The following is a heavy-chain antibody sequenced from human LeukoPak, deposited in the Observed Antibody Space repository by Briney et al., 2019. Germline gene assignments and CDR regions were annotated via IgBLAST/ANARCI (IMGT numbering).Heavy chain of an antibody. J-gene: IGHJ3*02. D-gene: IGHD1-26*01. CDR3: ARGGSYPNDPFDI. CDR2: IYYSGGI. V-gene: IGHV4-28*05. CDR1: GYSISTSNY. Sequence: SETLSLTCAVSGYSISTSNYWAWIRQPPGKGLEWIGHIYYSGGIYYNPSLKSRVTMSVDTSKNQFSLKLSSVTAVDTAVYYCARGGSYPNDPFDIWGQGTRVTVTS.